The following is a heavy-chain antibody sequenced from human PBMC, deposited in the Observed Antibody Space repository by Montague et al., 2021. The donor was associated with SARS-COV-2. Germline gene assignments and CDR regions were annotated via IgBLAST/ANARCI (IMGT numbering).Heavy chain of an antibody. V-gene: IGHV4-59*01. J-gene: IGHJ6*02. D-gene: IGHD3-3*01. CDR1: GRSISSYF. CDR3: AGVVRYYDFWSGYTEYYYYGMDV. CDR2: IYYSGTT. Sequence: SETLSLTCTVSGRSISSYFWSWIRQPPGKGLEWIGSIYYSGTTNYSPSLKSRVTISVDTSKNQFSLKLSSVTAADTAVYCCAGVVRYYDFWSGYTEYYYYGMDVWGQGTTVTVSS.